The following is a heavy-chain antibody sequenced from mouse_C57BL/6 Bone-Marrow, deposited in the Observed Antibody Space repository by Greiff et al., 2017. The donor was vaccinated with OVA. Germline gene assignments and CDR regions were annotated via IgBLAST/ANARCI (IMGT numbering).Heavy chain of an antibody. CDR1: GYTFTSYW. CDR2: IDTSDSET. CDR3: SRGGRAWFAY. D-gene: IGHD3-3*01. Sequence: QVQLQQPGAELVRPGSSVTLSCKASGYTFTSYWMHWVKQRPIQGLEWIGNIDTSDSETHYNQKIKDKATLTVDKSTSTVFMQLSSQTSEDSAVYCCSRGGRAWFAYWGQGTLVTVSA. J-gene: IGHJ3*01. V-gene: IGHV1-52*01.